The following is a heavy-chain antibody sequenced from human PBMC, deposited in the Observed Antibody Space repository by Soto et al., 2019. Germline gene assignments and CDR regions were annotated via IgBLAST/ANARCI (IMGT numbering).Heavy chain of an antibody. Sequence: SETLSLTCTVSGGSISSYYWSWIRQPPGKGLEWIGYIYYSGSTNYNPSLKSRVTISVDTSKNQFSLKLSSVTAADTAVYYCARLYSSGWYEGYYLDYWGQGTLVTVSS. CDR1: GGSISSYY. CDR3: ARLYSSGWYEGYYLDY. V-gene: IGHV4-59*01. J-gene: IGHJ4*02. D-gene: IGHD6-19*01. CDR2: IYYSGST.